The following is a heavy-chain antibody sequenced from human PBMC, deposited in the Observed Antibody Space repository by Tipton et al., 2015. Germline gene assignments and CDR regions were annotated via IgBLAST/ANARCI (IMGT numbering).Heavy chain of an antibody. CDR2: ISHNGRT. CDR3: ARGPPPDHGDYVNFDY. D-gene: IGHD4-17*01. Sequence: TLSLTCAVYGESFSSYFWTWIRQTPGKGLEWIGEISHNGRTTYNPSLKSRVTMSVDAFTNQFSLRLSSVTAADTAVYYCARGPPPDHGDYVNFDYWGQGTLVTVSS. J-gene: IGHJ4*02. V-gene: IGHV4-34*01. CDR1: GESFSSYF.